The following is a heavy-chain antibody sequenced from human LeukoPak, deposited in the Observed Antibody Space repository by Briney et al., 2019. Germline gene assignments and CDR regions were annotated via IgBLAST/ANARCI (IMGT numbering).Heavy chain of an antibody. CDR2: IFYSGAA. Sequence: PSETLSLTCTVSGGSISSYYWGWVRQPPGKGLEWIGSIFYSGAAHCNPSLKSRVTISVDTSNNQFSLMLSSVTAADTAVYYCARRIANRNWFDPWGQGTLVTVSS. CDR1: GGSISSYY. D-gene: IGHD1/OR15-1a*01. V-gene: IGHV4-39*01. CDR3: ARRIANRNWFDP. J-gene: IGHJ5*02.